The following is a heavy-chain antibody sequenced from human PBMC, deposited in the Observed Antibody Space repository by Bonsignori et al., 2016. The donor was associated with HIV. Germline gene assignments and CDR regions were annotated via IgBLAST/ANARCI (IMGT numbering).Heavy chain of an antibody. CDR3: ARATGDLSLDY. D-gene: IGHD7-27*01. V-gene: IGHV4-34*01. CDR1: GGSFSAYY. CDR2: INHSGST. Sequence: SETLSLTCAVYGGSFSAYYWSWIRQPPGKGLEWIGEINHSGSTNYNPSLKSRVTISVDTSKNQFSLKLSSVTAADTAVYYCARATGDLSLDYWGQGTLVTVSS. J-gene: IGHJ4*02.